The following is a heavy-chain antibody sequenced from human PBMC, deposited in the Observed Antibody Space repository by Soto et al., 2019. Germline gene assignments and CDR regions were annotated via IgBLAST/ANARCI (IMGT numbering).Heavy chain of an antibody. D-gene: IGHD6-19*01. Sequence: QITLKESGPTLVKPTQTLTLTCTFSGFSLSSTRMAVGWIRQPPGKALKSLALIYWDDDKRYSPFLKSRLTITKDTSKNQVVLTMSNMDPVDTARYYCAHIVVAGLGYYFDYWGQGTLVTVSS. J-gene: IGHJ4*02. V-gene: IGHV2-5*02. CDR1: GFSLSSTRMA. CDR2: IYWDDDK. CDR3: AHIVVAGLGYYFDY.